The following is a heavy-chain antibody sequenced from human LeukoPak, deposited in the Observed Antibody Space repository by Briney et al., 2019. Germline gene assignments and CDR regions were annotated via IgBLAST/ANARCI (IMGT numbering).Heavy chain of an antibody. V-gene: IGHV4-59*02. CDR1: GGSVSSYY. J-gene: IGHJ4*02. CDR3: ARGPLDSGYTYFDY. D-gene: IGHD5-12*01. CDR2: FSYSGNT. Sequence: SETLSLTCTVPGGSVSSYYWSWIRQPPGRGLEWIGYFSYSGNTNYNPSLKSRVTISVDTSKNQFSLKLRSVTAADTAIYYCARGPLDSGYTYFDYWGQGTLVSVAS.